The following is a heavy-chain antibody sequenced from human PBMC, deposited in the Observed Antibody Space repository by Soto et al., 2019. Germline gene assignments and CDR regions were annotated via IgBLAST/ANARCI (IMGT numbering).Heavy chain of an antibody. V-gene: IGHV3-21*01. CDR1: GFIFSYYS. CDR2: ISSSSSYI. CDR3: ARGGRYRSGASCYSVVAFDI. D-gene: IGHD2-15*01. Sequence: EVQLVESGGGLVKPGGSLRLSCAASGFIFSYYSMNWDRQAPGKGLEWVSSISSSSSYIYYADSVKGRFTISRDNAKNSLYLQMNSLRAEDTAVYYCARGGRYRSGASCYSVVAFDIWGQGTMVTVSS. J-gene: IGHJ3*02.